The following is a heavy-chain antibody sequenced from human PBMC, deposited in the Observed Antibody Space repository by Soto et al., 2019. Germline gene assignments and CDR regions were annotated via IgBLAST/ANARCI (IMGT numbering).Heavy chain of an antibody. CDR1: GFTFSSYA. V-gene: IGHV3-30-3*01. J-gene: IGHJ6*02. CDR3: ARDREGASSGWVDYYYYGMDV. CDR2: ISYDGSNK. D-gene: IGHD6-19*01. Sequence: QVQLVESGGGVVQPGRSLRLSCAASGFTFSSYAMHWVRQAPGKGLEWVAVISYDGSNKYYADSVKGRFTISRDNSKNTLYLQMNSLRAEDTAVYYCARDREGASSGWVDYYYYGMDVWGQGTTVTVSS.